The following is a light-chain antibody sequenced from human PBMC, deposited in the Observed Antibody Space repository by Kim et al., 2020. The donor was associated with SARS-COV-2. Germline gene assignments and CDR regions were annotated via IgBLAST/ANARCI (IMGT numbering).Light chain of an antibody. CDR1: QDIASA. J-gene: IGKJ4*01. CDR2: DAS. V-gene: IGKV1D-13*01. Sequence: ASIGDRVTITGRARQDIASALAWYQQKPGKSPNLLIHDASSLESGVPSRFSGSGSGTHFTLTISSLQPEDFATYYCQQFDDYPALSFGGGTKLEI. CDR3: QQFDDYPALS.